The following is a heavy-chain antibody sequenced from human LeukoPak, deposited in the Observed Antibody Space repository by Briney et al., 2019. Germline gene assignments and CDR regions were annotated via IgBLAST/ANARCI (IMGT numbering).Heavy chain of an antibody. CDR3: ARVYYFDSSGYHYDQNYYYYFMDV. J-gene: IGHJ6*03. CDR1: GFSFSSYR. V-gene: IGHV3-21*04. D-gene: IGHD3-22*01. CDR2: VSNSGDYI. Sequence: GGSLRLSCAASGFSFSSYRMNWVRQAPGKGLEWVSSVSNSGDYIHYADSVKGRFTISRDNAKNSLYLRMNSLRDEDTALYHCARVYYFDSSGYHYDQNYYYYFMDVWGKGTTVTISS.